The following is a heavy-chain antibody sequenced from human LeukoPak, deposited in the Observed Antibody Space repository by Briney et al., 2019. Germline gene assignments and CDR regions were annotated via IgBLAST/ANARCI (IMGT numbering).Heavy chain of an antibody. Sequence: GGTLRLSCVASGFTFSSHGMNWVRQAPGKGLEWVSGITSGTRTYYADSVKGRFAISRDNSKNTMYLQMNSLVAEDTAVYYCARGYIDNLGYSPRSSFDSWGQGSLVTVSS. V-gene: IGHV3-23*01. CDR3: ARGYIDNLGYSPRSSFDS. D-gene: IGHD3-22*01. J-gene: IGHJ4*02. CDR1: GFTFSSHG. CDR2: ITSGTRT.